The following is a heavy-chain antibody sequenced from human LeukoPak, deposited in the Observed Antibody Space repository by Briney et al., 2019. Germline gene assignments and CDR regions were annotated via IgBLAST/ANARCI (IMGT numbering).Heavy chain of an antibody. J-gene: IGHJ3*02. CDR2: IYYSGST. CDR3: ARHGPLVDRAFDI. V-gene: IGHV4-59*08. CDR1: GFTFSSYS. D-gene: IGHD3-16*01. Sequence: PGGSLRLTCAASGFTFSSYSMNWVRQAPGKGLEWIGYIYYSGSTNYNPSLKSRVTISVDTSKNQFSLKLSSVTAADTAVYYCARHGPLVDRAFDIWGQGTMVTVSS.